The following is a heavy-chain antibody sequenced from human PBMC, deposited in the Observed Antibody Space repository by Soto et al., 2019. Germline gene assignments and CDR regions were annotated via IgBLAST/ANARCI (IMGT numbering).Heavy chain of an antibody. J-gene: IGHJ5*01. V-gene: IGHV3-72*01. D-gene: IGHD1-26*01. CDR2: LKDRSQNYAT. CDR1: GFSVSGWY. CDR3: ARKGDARWLDS. Sequence: EVQLVESGGGSVQPGGSARLSCAASGFSVSGWYMDWVRQAPGKGLEWVARLKDRSQNYATEYAAYVKGRFTVSRHASQNSMYLQMNSLKIEDTAVYYCARKGDARWLDSWGQGTLVTVS.